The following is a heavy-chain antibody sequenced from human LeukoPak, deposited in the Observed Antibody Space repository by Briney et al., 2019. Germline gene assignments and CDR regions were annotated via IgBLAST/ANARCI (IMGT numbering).Heavy chain of an antibody. CDR1: GGSISSYY. CDR2: IYYSGST. V-gene: IGHV4-59*01. J-gene: IGHJ4*02. D-gene: IGHD3-10*01. Sequence: SETLSLTCTVSGGSISSYYWSWIRQPPGKGLEWIGYIYYSGSTNYNPSLKSRVTISVDTSKNQFSLKLSSVTAADTAVYYCARGRRYYYGSGSYFRFDYWGQGTLVTVSS. CDR3: ARGRRYYYGSGSYFRFDY.